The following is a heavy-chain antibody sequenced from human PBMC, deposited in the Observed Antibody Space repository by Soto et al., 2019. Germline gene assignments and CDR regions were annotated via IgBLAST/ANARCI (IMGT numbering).Heavy chain of an antibody. V-gene: IGHV3-21*01. CDR3: ASFEYYDILTGNQFDY. D-gene: IGHD3-9*01. CDR1: GVTLRRYR. CDR2: ISSSSSYI. Sequence: GGARRDAWGGSGVTLRRYRMNGGRQGPGMGLELVSSISSSSSYIYYADSVKGRFTISRDNAKNSLYLQMNSLRAEDTAVYYCASFEYYDILTGNQFDYWGQGTLVTVSS. J-gene: IGHJ4*02.